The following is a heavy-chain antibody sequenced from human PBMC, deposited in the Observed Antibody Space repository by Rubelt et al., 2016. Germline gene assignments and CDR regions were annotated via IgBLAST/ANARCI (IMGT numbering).Heavy chain of an antibody. D-gene: IGHD3-16*01. Sequence: GRGLDWVSYISRSGSTIYYADSVKGRFTISRDNAKNSLYLQMNSLRAEDTAVYYCARVPHTFGGLYYFDYWGQGTLVTVSS. CDR3: ARVPHTFGGLYYFDY. J-gene: IGHJ4*02. CDR2: ISRSGSTI. V-gene: IGHV3-11*04.